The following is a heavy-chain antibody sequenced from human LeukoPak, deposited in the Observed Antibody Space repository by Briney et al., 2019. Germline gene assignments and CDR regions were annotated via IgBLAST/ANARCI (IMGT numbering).Heavy chain of an antibody. Sequence: GGSLRLSCAASGFTFSSYWMSWVRQAPGKGLEWVANIKQDGSEKYYVDSVKGRFTVSRDNAKNSLYLQMNTLRAEDTAVYYCAELGITMIGGVWGKGTTVTISS. CDR2: IKQDGSEK. V-gene: IGHV3-7*01. CDR3: AELGITMIGGV. CDR1: GFTFSSYW. J-gene: IGHJ6*04. D-gene: IGHD3-10*02.